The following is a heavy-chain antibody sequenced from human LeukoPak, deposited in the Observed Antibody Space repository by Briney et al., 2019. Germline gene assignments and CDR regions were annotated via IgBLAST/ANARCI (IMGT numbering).Heavy chain of an antibody. V-gene: IGHV3-23*01. J-gene: IGHJ4*02. Sequence: GGSLRLSCAASGFTFNRHAMSWVRQAPGKGLEWVSAISRSGDSTYYADSVKGRFTVSRDNSKNTLYLQMNSLRAEDTAVYYCAKDAYDSSGYYPTGVDYWGQGTLVTVSS. CDR1: GFTFNRHA. D-gene: IGHD3-22*01. CDR2: ISRSGDST. CDR3: AKDAYDSSGYYPTGVDY.